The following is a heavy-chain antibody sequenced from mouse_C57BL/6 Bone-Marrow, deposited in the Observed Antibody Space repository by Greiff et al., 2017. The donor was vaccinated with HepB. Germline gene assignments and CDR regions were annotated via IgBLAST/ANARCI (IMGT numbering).Heavy chain of an antibody. V-gene: IGHV2-6-1*01. J-gene: IGHJ2*01. CDR2: IWSDGST. CDR3: ARHGGDYYGSSYLDY. CDR1: GFSLTSYG. Sequence: VMLVESGPGLVAPSQSLSITCTVSGFSLTSYGVHWVRQPPGKGLEWLVVIWSDGSTTYNSALKSRLSISKDNSKSQVFLKMNSLQTDDTAMYYCARHGGDYYGSSYLDYWGQGTTLTVSS. D-gene: IGHD1-1*01.